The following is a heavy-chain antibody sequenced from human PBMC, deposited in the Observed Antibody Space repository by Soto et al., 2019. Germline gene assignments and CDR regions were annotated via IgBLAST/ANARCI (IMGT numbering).Heavy chain of an antibody. CDR3: ARWNYHHYHHSSGNFRTSYYFDS. V-gene: IGHV4-34*01. D-gene: IGHD3-22*01. CDR2: INHSGSS. CDR1: GGSFNAYY. J-gene: IGHJ4*02. Sequence: SETLSLTCAVYGGSFNAYYLSWIRQPPGKGLEWIGEINHSGSSNYSPSLKGRLTISVDTSRNQLSLKLTSMTAADSGVYYCARWNYHHYHHSSGNFRTSYYFDSWGQGNLVTVSS.